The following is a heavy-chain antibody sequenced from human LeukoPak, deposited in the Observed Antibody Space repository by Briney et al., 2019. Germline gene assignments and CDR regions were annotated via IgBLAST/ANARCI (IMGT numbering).Heavy chain of an antibody. CDR3: ARTYCGGDCPFDY. CDR2: INPSGGSR. D-gene: IGHD2-21*02. V-gene: IGHV1-46*02. J-gene: IGHJ4*02. Sequence: ASVKVSCKVSGYRLNELSIHWVRQAPGQGLEWMGIINPSGGSRTYAQKFQGRVTMTSDTSTSTVYMELSSLRSEDTAVYYCARTYCGGDCPFDYWGQGTLVTVSS. CDR1: GYRLNELS.